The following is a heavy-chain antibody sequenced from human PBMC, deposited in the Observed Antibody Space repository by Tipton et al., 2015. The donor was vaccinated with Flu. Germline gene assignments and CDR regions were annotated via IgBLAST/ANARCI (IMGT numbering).Heavy chain of an antibody. D-gene: IGHD4/OR15-4a*01. CDR3: ARGYGDFDY. V-gene: IGHV3-30*04. Sequence: SLRLSCAASGFTFSSYAMHWVRQAPGKGLEWVAVISYDGSNKYYADSVKGRFTISRDNSKNTLYLQMNSLRAEDTAVYYCARGYGDFDYWGQGTLVTVSS. CDR2: ISYDGSNK. CDR1: GFTFSSYA. J-gene: IGHJ4*02.